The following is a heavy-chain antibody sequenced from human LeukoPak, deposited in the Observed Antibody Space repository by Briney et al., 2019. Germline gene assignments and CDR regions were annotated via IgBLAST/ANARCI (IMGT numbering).Heavy chain of an antibody. CDR1: GGSISSGSYY. D-gene: IGHD3-3*01. CDR2: IYTSGST. CDR3: ARDRNYDFWSGELYDAFDI. J-gene: IGHJ3*02. V-gene: IGHV4-61*02. Sequence: SQTLSLTCTVSGGSISSGSYYWSWIRQPAGKGLEWIGRIYTSGSTNYNPSLKSRVTISVDTSKNQFSLKLSSVTAADTAVYYCARDRNYDFWSGELYDAFDIWGQGTMVTVSS.